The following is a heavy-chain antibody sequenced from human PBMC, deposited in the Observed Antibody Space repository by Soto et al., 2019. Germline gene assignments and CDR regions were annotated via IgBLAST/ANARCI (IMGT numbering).Heavy chain of an antibody. V-gene: IGHV3-53*01. CDR1: GFTVISNY. CDR3: ARASFFTSRVYYGMDV. Sequence: GGSQRLSSAASGFTVISNYMSWVRQAPGKGLEWVSVIYSGGSTYYADSVKGRFTISRDNSKNTLYLQMNSLRAEDTAVYYCARASFFTSRVYYGMDVWGQGTTVTVSS. D-gene: IGHD3-16*01. J-gene: IGHJ6*02. CDR2: IYSGGST.